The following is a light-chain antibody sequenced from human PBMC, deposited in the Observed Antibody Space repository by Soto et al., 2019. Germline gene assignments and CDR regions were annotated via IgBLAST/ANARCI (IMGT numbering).Light chain of an antibody. Sequence: QSALTQPAAVSGSPGQSITISCTGTISDVGRYDYVSWYQHHPGKAPKLLIYEVTKRPSGISNRFSGSNSGNTASLTISGLQADDEAAYYCSAFTTDSTYVFGSGTKLTVL. J-gene: IGLJ1*01. CDR1: ISDVGRYDY. V-gene: IGLV2-14*01. CDR2: EVT. CDR3: SAFTTDSTYV.